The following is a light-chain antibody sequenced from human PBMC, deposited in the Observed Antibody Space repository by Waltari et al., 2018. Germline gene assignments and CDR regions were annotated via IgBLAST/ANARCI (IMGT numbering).Light chain of an antibody. V-gene: IGLV2-11*01. Sequence: SALTQPRSVSGSPGPSVPISCTGTTNDLGSYNYVPWYQQHPGKAPKLIILDVTKRPSGVPDRLSGSKSGNTASLTISGLRAEDEAEYYCCSYAGSYTWVFGGGTKLTVV. CDR1: TNDLGSYNY. CDR2: DVT. J-gene: IGLJ3*02. CDR3: CSYAGSYTWV.